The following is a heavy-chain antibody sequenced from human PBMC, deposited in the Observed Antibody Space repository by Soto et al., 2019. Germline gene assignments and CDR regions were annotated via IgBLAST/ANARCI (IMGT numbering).Heavy chain of an antibody. J-gene: IGHJ4*02. V-gene: IGHV4-59*01. CDR1: GGSISSYY. CDR3: ARGVGGWYRD. D-gene: IGHD6-19*01. CDR2: IYYSGST. Sequence: QVQLQESGPGLVKPSETLSLTCTVSGGSISSYYWSWIRQPPGKGLEWIGYIYYSGSTNYNPPLKGRVTIPVDTSKNQFSLKLSSVTAAETAVYYGARGVGGWYRDWGQGTLVTVSS.